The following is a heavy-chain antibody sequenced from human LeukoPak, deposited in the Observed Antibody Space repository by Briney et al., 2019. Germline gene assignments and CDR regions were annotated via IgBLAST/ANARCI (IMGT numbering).Heavy chain of an antibody. CDR1: GGSISSYY. D-gene: IGHD6-13*01. CDR2: IYTSGST. CDR3: ARARLTPPIAAAGNWFDP. J-gene: IGHJ5*02. Sequence: SETLSLTCTVSGGSISSYYWSWIRQPAGKGLEWIGRIYTSGSTNYNPSLKSRVTMSVDTSKNQFSLKLSSVTAADTAVYYCARARLTPPIAAAGNWFDPWGQGTLVTVSS. V-gene: IGHV4-4*07.